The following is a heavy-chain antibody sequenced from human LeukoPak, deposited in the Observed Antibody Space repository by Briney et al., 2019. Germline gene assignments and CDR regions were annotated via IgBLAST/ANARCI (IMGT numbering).Heavy chain of an antibody. J-gene: IGHJ4*02. V-gene: IGHV4-31*03. CDR2: IYYSGST. D-gene: IGHD6-13*01. Sequence: PSQTLSLTCTVSGGSISSDGYYWSWIRQHPGKGLEWIGYIYYSGSTYYNPSLKSRVTISVDTSKNQFSLKLSSVTAADTAVYYCARVPPGLAAAGSYFFDSWGQGTLVTVSS. CDR1: GGSISSDGYY. CDR3: ARVPPGLAAAGSYFFDS.